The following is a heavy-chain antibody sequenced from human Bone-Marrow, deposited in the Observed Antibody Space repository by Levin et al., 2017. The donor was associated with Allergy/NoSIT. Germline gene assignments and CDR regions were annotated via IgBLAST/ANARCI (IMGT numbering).Heavy chain of an antibody. Sequence: ESLKISCTVSGGSISSYYWSWIRQPPGKGLEWIGYIYYSGSTNYNPSLKSRVTISVDTSKNQFSLKLSSVTAADTAVYYCARGRDAFDIWGQGTMVTVSS. CDR2: IYYSGST. CDR1: GGSISSYY. CDR3: ARGRDAFDI. J-gene: IGHJ3*02. V-gene: IGHV4-59*01.